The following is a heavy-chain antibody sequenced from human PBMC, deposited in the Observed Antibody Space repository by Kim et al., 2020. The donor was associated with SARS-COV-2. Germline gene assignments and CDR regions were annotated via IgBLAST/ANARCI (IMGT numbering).Heavy chain of an antibody. D-gene: IGHD1-26*01. Sequence: GGSLRLSCAASGFTFSNAWMSWVRQAPGKGLEWVGRIKSKTDGGTTDYAAPVKGRFTISRDDSKNTLYLQMNSLKTEDTAVYYCTTPSASGSYFRWFHYWGQGTLVTVSS. CDR2: IKSKTDGGTT. CDR3: TTPSASGSYFRWFHY. J-gene: IGHJ4*02. V-gene: IGHV3-15*01. CDR1: GFTFSNAW.